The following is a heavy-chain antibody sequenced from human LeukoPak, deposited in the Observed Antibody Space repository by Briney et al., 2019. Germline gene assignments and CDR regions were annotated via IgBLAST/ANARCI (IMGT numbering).Heavy chain of an antibody. CDR2: IKDDGSEK. V-gene: IGHV3-7*01. CDR3: ARAGTVTTGNVD. Sequence: PGGSLRLSCAASGFTFSSYWMMWVRQAPGKGREGVANIKDDGSEKYYVDSLKGRFTISRDNAKNSLYLQMNSLRAEDTAVYYCARAGTVTTGNVDWGQGTLVTVSS. J-gene: IGHJ4*02. CDR1: GFTFSSYW. D-gene: IGHD4-17*01.